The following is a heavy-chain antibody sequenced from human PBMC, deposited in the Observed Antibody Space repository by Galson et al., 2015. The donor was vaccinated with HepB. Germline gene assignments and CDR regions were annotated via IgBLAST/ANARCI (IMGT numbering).Heavy chain of an antibody. J-gene: IGHJ3*02. CDR1: GYTFTGYY. Sequence: SVKVSCKASGYTFTGYYMHWVRQAPGQGLEWMGWINPNSGGTNYAQKFQGRVTVTRDTSISTAYVELNRLRSDDTAVYYCARDSGATWGDAFDIWGQGTMVTVSS. CDR2: INPNSGGT. D-gene: IGHD1-26*01. V-gene: IGHV1-2*02. CDR3: ARDSGATWGDAFDI.